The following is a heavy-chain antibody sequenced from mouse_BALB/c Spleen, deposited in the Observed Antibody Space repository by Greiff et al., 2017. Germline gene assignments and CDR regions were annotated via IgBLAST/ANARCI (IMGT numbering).Heavy chain of an antibody. V-gene: IGHV1-26*01. CDR2: VNPNNGGT. Sequence: VQLQQSGPELVKPGASVKISCKASGYSFTGYYMHWVKQSHGKSLEWIGRVNPNNGGTSYNQKFKGKAILTVDKSSSTAYMELRSLTSEDSAVYYCARGGGNYYAMDYWGQGTSVTVSS. J-gene: IGHJ4*01. D-gene: IGHD2-1*01. CDR3: ARGGGNYYAMDY. CDR1: GYSFTGYY.